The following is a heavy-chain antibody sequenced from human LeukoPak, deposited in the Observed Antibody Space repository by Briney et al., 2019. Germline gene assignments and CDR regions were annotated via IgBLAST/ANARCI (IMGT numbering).Heavy chain of an antibody. CDR3: ARLSWAAGYYYYYMDV. J-gene: IGHJ6*03. CDR1: GYTFTGYY. CDR2: MNPNSGNT. Sequence: ASVKVSCKASGYTFTGYYMHWVRQAPGQGLEWMGWMNPNSGNTGYAQKFQGRVTMTRNTSISTAYMELSSLRSEDTAVYYCARLSWAAGYYYYYMDVWGKGTTVTISS. V-gene: IGHV1-8*02. D-gene: IGHD3-10*01.